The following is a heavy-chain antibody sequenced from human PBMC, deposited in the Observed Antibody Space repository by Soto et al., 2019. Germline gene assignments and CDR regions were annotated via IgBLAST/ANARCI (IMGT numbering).Heavy chain of an antibody. Sequence: SQTLSLTCAISGDSVSSNSAAWNWIRQSPSRDLEWLGRTYYRSKWYNDYAVSVKSRITINPDTSKNQFSLQLNSVTPEDTAVYYCARDPVVPDYYYYYGMDVWGQGTTVTVSS. CDR3: ARDPVVPDYYYYYGMDV. CDR1: GDSVSSNSAA. V-gene: IGHV6-1*01. D-gene: IGHD2-21*01. J-gene: IGHJ6*02. CDR2: TYYRSKWYN.